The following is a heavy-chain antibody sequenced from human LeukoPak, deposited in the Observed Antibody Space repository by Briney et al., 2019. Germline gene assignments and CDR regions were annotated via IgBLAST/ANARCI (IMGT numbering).Heavy chain of an antibody. Sequence: TGGSLRLSCAASGFTFSDAYISWVRQAPGKGLEWVGRIRSKADGGTTDYAAPMKGRFTISRDDSKNTLYLQMNSLKTEDTAVYYCTTTPYYDILTGYYTLKGAFQHWGQGTLVTVSS. V-gene: IGHV3-15*01. CDR2: IRSKADGGTT. CDR1: GFTFSDAY. J-gene: IGHJ1*01. D-gene: IGHD3-9*01. CDR3: TTTPYYDILTGYYTLKGAFQH.